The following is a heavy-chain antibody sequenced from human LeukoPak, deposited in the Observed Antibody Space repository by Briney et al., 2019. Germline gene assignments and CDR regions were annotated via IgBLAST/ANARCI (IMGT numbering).Heavy chain of an antibody. V-gene: IGHV5-51*01. CDR1: GSSFTSYW. Sequence: GESLKISCKGSGSSFTSYWIGWVRQIPGRGLEWMGIINPGDSETKYSPSFQGQVTISADKSISTAYLQWSSLKASDTAMYYCARPGYRSRYFDYWGQGTLVTVSS. D-gene: IGHD6-19*01. CDR3: ARPGYRSRYFDY. CDR2: INPGDSET. J-gene: IGHJ4*02.